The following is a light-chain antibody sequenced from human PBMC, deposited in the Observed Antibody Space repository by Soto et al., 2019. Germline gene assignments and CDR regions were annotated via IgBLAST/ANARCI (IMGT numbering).Light chain of an antibody. V-gene: IGLV4-60*02. J-gene: IGLJ3*02. CDR3: ETWDGNTRV. CDR1: SGHSSYI. CDR2: LEGGGSY. Sequence: QSVLTQPSSASASLGSSVKLTCTLSSGHSSYIIAWHQQQPEKAPRYLMKLEGGGSYNKGSGDPDCFSGSSSGADRYLTISNLQLEDEADYYCETWDGNTRVFGGGTKVTVL.